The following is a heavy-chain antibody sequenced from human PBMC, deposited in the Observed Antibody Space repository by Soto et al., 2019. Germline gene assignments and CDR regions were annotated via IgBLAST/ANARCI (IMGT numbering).Heavy chain of an antibody. V-gene: IGHV3-33*01. CDR2: IWYDGSNK. J-gene: IGHJ4*02. D-gene: IGHD3-22*01. CDR3: ARDAALLGPYYDSSGFGDY. CDR1: GFTFSSYG. Sequence: GGSLRLSCAASGFTFSSYGMHWVRQAPGKGLEWVAVIWYDGSNKYYADSVKGRYTISRDNSKNTLYLQMNSLRAEDTAVYFCARDAALLGPYYDSSGFGDYRGQGTLVTVSS.